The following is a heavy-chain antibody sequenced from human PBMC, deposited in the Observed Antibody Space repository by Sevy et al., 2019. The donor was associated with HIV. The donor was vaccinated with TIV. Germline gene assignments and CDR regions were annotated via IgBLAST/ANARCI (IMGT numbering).Heavy chain of an antibody. Sequence: GGSLRLSCAASGFIFSSYVMSWVRQAPGKGLEWVSTIGGHGGSTYYADSVKGRFTISRDNSNNMVDLQMNSLRAEDTAVYYCAGGFWSGFDYWGQGTLVTVSS. V-gene: IGHV3-23*01. CDR3: AGGFWSGFDY. CDR1: GFIFSSYV. J-gene: IGHJ4*02. CDR2: IGGHGGST. D-gene: IGHD3-3*01.